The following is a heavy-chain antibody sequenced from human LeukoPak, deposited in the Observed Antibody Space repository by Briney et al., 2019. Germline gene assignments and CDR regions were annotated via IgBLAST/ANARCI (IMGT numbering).Heavy chain of an antibody. CDR3: ARDILNYYGSGRDIDY. D-gene: IGHD3-10*01. CDR1: GFTFSSYA. Sequence: GGSLRFSCAASGFTFSSYAMSWVRQAPGKGLEWVSYISSSGSTIYYADSVKGRFTISRDNAKNSLYLQMNSLRAEDTAVYYCARDILNYYGSGRDIDYWGQGTLVTVSS. V-gene: IGHV3-48*03. CDR2: ISSSGSTI. J-gene: IGHJ4*02.